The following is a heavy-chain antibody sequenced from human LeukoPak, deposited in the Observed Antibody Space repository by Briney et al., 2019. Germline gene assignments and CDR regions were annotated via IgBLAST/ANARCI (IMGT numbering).Heavy chain of an antibody. J-gene: IGHJ6*02. CDR3: ARERGRIYYGMDV. CDR1: GGSISSGGYY. Sequence: NPSQTLSLTCTVSGGSISSGGYYWSWIRQHPGKGLEWIGYIYYSGSTYYNPSLKSRVTISVDTSKNQFSLKLSSVTAADTAVYYCARERGRIYYGMDVWGQGTTVTVSS. V-gene: IGHV4-31*03. D-gene: IGHD3-10*01. CDR2: IYYSGST.